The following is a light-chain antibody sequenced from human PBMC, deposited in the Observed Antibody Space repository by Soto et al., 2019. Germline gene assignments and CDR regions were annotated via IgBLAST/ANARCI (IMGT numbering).Light chain of an antibody. CDR2: GAS. CDR3: QQTYATPIT. CDR1: QSIGAY. Sequence: DIQMTQSPSSLSASIGDRVTITCLASQSIGAYLNWYQHRPGKAPKLLIYGASTLQSGVPSRFSGSESGTDFTLTITSLQPEDCATYYCQQTYATPITFGQGTRLEIK. J-gene: IGKJ5*01. V-gene: IGKV1-39*01.